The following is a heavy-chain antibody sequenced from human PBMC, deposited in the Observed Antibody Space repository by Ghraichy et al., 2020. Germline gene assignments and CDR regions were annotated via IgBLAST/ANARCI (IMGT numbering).Heavy chain of an antibody. CDR3: GRDRGYCTGDTCYAAFDI. D-gene: IGHD2-15*01. V-gene: IGHV3-7*03. CDR1: GFTFSNYW. J-gene: IGHJ3*02. CDR2: INLDGSEK. Sequence: GESLNISCAASGFTFSNYWMTWVRQAPGMGLEWVASINLDGSEKFYVDSVKGRFTISRDNAKNSLSLQMNSLRAEDTAIYHCGRDRGYCTGDTCYAAFDILGQGTLVTVSS.